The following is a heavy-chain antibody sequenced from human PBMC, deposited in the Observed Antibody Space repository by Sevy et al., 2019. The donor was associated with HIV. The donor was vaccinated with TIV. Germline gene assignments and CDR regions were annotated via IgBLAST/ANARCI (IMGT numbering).Heavy chain of an antibody. J-gene: IGHJ6*02. CDR3: ARGGDYDILTGYPTFYGMDV. CDR1: DGSISSYY. D-gene: IGHD3-9*01. V-gene: IGHV4-59*13. Sequence: SETLSLTCTVSDGSISSYYWSWIRQPPGKGLEWIGYIYYSGSTNYNPSLKSRVTISVDTSKNQFSLKLSSVTAADTAVYYCARGGDYDILTGYPTFYGMDVWGQGTTVTVSS. CDR2: IYYSGST.